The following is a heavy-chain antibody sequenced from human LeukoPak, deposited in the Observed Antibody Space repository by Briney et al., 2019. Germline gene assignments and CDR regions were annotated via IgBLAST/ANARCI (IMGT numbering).Heavy chain of an antibody. J-gene: IGHJ5*02. Sequence: SETLSLTCTGSGGSISSGSYYWRCIRQPAGKGLEWIGRIYTSGSTNYNPSLKSRVTISVDTSKNQFSLKLSSVTAADTAVYYCARGGPTVSSGWYTTYNWFDPWGQGTLVTVSS. CDR1: GGSISSGSYY. D-gene: IGHD6-19*01. CDR3: ARGGPTVSSGWYTTYNWFDP. CDR2: IYTSGST. V-gene: IGHV4-61*02.